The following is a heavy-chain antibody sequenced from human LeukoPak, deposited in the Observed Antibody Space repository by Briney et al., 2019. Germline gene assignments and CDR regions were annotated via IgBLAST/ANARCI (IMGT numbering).Heavy chain of an antibody. Sequence: SVKVSCKASGGTFSSYAISWVRQAPGQGLEWMGGIIPIFGTANYAQKFQGRVTITADESTSTAYMELSSLRSEDTAVYYCARSDYGDHSTTFDYWGQGTLVTVSS. V-gene: IGHV1-69*13. CDR2: IIPIFGTA. J-gene: IGHJ4*02. D-gene: IGHD4-17*01. CDR3: ARSDYGDHSTTFDY. CDR1: GGTFSSYA.